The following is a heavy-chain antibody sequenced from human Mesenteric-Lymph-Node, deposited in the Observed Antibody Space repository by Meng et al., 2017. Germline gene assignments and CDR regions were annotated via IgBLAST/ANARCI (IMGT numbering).Heavy chain of an antibody. CDR2: IYSSGST. D-gene: IGHD6-19*01. J-gene: IGHJ4*02. V-gene: IGHV4-4*07. CDR1: GDSISSYY. CDR3: ARGFSSSGWYYFDF. Sequence: GSLRLSCTVSGDSISSYYWNWIRQPAGKGLEWIGRIYSSGSTNYNPSLKSRVTVSVDTSKNQFSLKLSSVTAADTAVYYCARGFSSSGWYYFDFWGQGTLVTVSS.